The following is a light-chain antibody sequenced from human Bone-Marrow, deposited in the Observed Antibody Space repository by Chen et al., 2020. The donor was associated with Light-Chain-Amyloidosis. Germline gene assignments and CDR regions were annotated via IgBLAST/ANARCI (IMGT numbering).Light chain of an antibody. CDR3: MQGLQTTPT. Sequence: DIVMTQSPLSLPVTPGEPASISCRSSQSLLYSNGHNYLDCYLQKPGQSPQLLIYSGSYRASGVPDRFSCSGSGTDYTLQISRVEGEDVGVYYCMQGLQTTPTVGGGTKVEIK. CDR2: SGS. V-gene: IGKV2-28*01. CDR1: QSLLYSNGHNY. J-gene: IGKJ4*01.